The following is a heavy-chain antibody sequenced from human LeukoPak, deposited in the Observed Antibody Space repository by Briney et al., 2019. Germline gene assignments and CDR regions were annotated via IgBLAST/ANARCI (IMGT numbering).Heavy chain of an antibody. CDR1: GGSISSSSYY. J-gene: IGHJ4*02. D-gene: IGHD6-19*01. V-gene: IGHV4-39*07. Sequence: SETLSLTCTVSGGSISSSSYYWGWIRQPPGKGLEWIGSIYYSGSTYYNPSLKSRVTISVDTSKNQFSLKLSSVTAADTAVYYCARDRRERGLVRLIDYWGQGTLVTVSS. CDR2: IYYSGST. CDR3: ARDRRERGLVRLIDY.